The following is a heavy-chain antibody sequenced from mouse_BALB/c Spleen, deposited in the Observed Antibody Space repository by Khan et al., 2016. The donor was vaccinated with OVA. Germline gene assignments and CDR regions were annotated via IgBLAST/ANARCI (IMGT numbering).Heavy chain of an antibody. J-gene: IGHJ2*01. V-gene: IGHV1-7*01. Sequence: HVQLKQSGAALAKPGASVMMSCTASGYPFSTSWMHWVKHRPGQVLEWIGYINPTSGYTDYYEKFKDKATLSADKSSSTAYMQLSRLTSEDSAVYYCTRDRIDYWGQGTTLTVSS. CDR1: GYPFSTSW. CDR2: INPTSGYT. CDR3: TRDRIDY.